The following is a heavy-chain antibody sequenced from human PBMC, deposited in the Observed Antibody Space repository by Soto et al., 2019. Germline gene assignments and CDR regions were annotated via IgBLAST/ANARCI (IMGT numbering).Heavy chain of an antibody. CDR1: GFTFSSYG. Sequence: PGGSLRLSCAASGFTFSSYGMHWVRQAPGKGLEWVAVISYDGSNKYYADSVKGRFTISRDNSKNTLYLQMNSLRAEDTAVYYCAKSRAAAAMLDAFDIWGQGTMVTVSS. V-gene: IGHV3-30*18. J-gene: IGHJ3*02. CDR2: ISYDGSNK. CDR3: AKSRAAAAMLDAFDI. D-gene: IGHD2-2*01.